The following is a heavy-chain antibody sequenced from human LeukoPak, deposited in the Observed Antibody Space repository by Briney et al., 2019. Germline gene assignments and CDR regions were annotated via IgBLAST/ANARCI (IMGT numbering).Heavy chain of an antibody. Sequence: GGSLRLSCAPSGFTFSSYAMSWGPQAPGKGLEWGSAISSGGGSTYYADSEKGRFTLSRDNSKNTLYLKKNSLRAEDTAMYYCANLKGGSSGWAFDYWGQGTLVTVSS. CDR3: ANLKGGSSGWAFDY. CDR1: GFTFSSYA. V-gene: IGHV3-23*01. D-gene: IGHD6-19*01. CDR2: ISSGGGST. J-gene: IGHJ4*02.